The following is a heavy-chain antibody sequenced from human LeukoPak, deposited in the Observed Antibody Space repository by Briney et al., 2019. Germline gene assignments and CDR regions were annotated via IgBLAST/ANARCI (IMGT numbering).Heavy chain of an antibody. V-gene: IGHV4-39*07. CDR2: IFYSGST. CDR1: GGSISTSNYY. J-gene: IGHJ4*02. CDR3: ARDIGIAAAGTRWNDY. D-gene: IGHD6-13*01. Sequence: SETLSLTCTVSGGSISTSNYYWGWIRQPPGKGLEWIGNIFYSGSTYYSPSLKSRVTISLDTSRNQFSLKLSSVTAADTAVYYCARDIGIAAAGTRWNDYWGQGTLVTVSS.